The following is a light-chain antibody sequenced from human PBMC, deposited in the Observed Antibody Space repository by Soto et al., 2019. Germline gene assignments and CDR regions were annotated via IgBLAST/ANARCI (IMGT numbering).Light chain of an antibody. Sequence: QSVLTQPPSVSAAPGQTVTISCYGSSSDIGSNFVSWYQYFSGTAPKLVIYDNNKRASGMPDRFSGSKSGTSATLDITGLQTGDDADYYCGTWAGRLSFLRFGGETKLTV. J-gene: IGLJ3*02. V-gene: IGLV1-51*01. CDR1: SSDIGSNF. CDR2: DNN. CDR3: GTWAGRLSFLR.